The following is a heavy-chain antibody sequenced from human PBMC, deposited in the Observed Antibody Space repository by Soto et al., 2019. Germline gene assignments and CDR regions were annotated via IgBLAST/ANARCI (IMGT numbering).Heavy chain of an antibody. CDR1: GGTFSSYA. Sequence: QDQLVQSGAEVKKPGSSVKVSCKASGGTFSSYAISWVRQAPGQGLEWMGGIIPIFGTANYAQKFQGRVTITADESTSTAYMELSSLRSEDTAVYYCAREGGARTGDYYYGMDVWGQGTTVTVSS. V-gene: IGHV1-69*12. CDR3: AREGGARTGDYYYGMDV. D-gene: IGHD3-10*01. CDR2: IIPIFGTA. J-gene: IGHJ6*02.